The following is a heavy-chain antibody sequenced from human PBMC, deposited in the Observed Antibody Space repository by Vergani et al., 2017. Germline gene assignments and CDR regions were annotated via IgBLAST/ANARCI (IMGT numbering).Heavy chain of an antibody. CDR2: IYHSLST. CDR1: GGSISSSNW. J-gene: IGHJ4*02. D-gene: IGHD2-2*01. Sequence: QVQLQESGPGLVKPSGTLSLTCAVSGGSISSSNWWSWVRQTPGKGVARIGEIYHSLSTNYNTYLQSLVTISGDKSKNQFSLELGSVTAADTAVYYCARGGRGYQLHDLEYWGQGTLVTVSS. CDR3: ARGGRGYQLHDLEY. V-gene: IGHV4-4*02.